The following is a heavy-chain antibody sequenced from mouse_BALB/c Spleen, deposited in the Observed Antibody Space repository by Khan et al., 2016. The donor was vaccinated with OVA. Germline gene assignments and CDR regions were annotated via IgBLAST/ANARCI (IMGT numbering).Heavy chain of an antibody. CDR1: GYTFTSYD. CDR2: IFPGDGST. D-gene: IGHD2-14*01. Sequence: QVQLQQSGAELVKPGTSVKLSCKASGYTFTSYDINWVRQRPEQGLDWIGWIFPGDGSTKYNEKFKGNATLTTDKSSSTAYMQLSRLTSEDSAVYFCARGGYGGFAYWGQGTLVTVSA. V-gene: IGHV1-85*01. J-gene: IGHJ3*01. CDR3: ARGGYGGFAY.